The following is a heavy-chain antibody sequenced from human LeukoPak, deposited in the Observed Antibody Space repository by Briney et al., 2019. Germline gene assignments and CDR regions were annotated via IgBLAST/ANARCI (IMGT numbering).Heavy chain of an antibody. CDR2: IRSKANSYAT. J-gene: IGHJ4*02. Sequence: GGSLRLSCAASGFTFSGSAMHWVRQASGKGLEWVGRIRSKANSYATAYAASVKGRFAISRNDSKNTAYLQMNSLKTEDTAVYYCTSPHGGGDYWGQGTLVTVSS. CDR3: TSPHGGGDY. CDR1: GFTFSGSA. D-gene: IGHD3-10*01. V-gene: IGHV3-73*01.